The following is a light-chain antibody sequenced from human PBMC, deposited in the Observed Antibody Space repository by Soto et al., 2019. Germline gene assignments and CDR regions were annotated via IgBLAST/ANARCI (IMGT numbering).Light chain of an antibody. J-gene: IGKJ4*01. CDR1: ESVSTN. V-gene: IGKV3-15*01. CDR2: GAS. CDR3: QQYGSSRLT. Sequence: EIVMTQSPATLSLSPGERATLSCRASESVSTNLAWYQQKAGQAPRLLIYGASTRATGIPARFSSSGSGTEFTLTISSLEPEDFAVYYCQQYGSSRLTFGGGTKVDIK.